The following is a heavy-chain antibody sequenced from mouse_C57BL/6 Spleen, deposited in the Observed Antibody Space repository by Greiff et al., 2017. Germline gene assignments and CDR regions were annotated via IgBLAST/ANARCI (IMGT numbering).Heavy chain of an antibody. CDR3: VYGSSYLWYFDV. J-gene: IGHJ1*03. V-gene: IGHV1-53*01. CDR1: GYTFTSYW. CDR2: INPSNGGT. D-gene: IGHD1-1*01. Sequence: QVQLQQPGTELVKPGASVKLSCKASGYTFTSYWMHWVKQRPGQGLAWIGNINPSNGGTNYNEKFKSKATLTVDKSSSTAYMQLSSLTSEDSSVYYCVYGSSYLWYFDVWGTGTTVTVSS.